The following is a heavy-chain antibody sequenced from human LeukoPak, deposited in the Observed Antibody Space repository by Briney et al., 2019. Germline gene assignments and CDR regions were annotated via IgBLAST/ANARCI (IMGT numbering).Heavy chain of an antibody. CDR1: GFTLSSYA. Sequence: PGSSLRLSCAASGFTLSSYAMHWVRQAPGKGLEWVAVISYDGSNKYYADSVKGRFTISRDNSKNTLYLQMNSLRAEDTAVYYCARVKEFDSSGPHWGQGTLVTVSS. V-gene: IGHV3-30-3*01. CDR2: ISYDGSNK. J-gene: IGHJ4*02. D-gene: IGHD3-22*01. CDR3: ARVKEFDSSGPH.